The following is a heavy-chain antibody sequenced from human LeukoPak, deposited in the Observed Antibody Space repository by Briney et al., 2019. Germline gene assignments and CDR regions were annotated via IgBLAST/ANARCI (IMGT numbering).Heavy chain of an antibody. CDR1: GDSVSSNSAA. CDR2: TYYRSKWYN. Sequence: SQTLSLTCAISGDSVSSNSAAWNWIRQSPSRGLEWLGRTYYRSKWYNDYAVSVKSRITINPDTSKNQFSLQLNSVTPEDTAVYYCARLRYCSGGSCPVYYYYGMDVWGQGTTVTVSS. D-gene: IGHD2-15*01. CDR3: ARLRYCSGGSCPVYYYYGMDV. J-gene: IGHJ6*02. V-gene: IGHV6-1*01.